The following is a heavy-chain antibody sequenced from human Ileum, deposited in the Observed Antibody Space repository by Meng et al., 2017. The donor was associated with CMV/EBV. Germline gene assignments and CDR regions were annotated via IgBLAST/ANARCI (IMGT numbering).Heavy chain of an antibody. CDR3: ARDFSWSFDW. Sequence: ASVTVSCKASGFTLISNHIHWMRQAPGQGLEWMALSKHSGGGTHYAQKFQGRVTMTRDTSTNTVYMALSSLRVEDTAVYYWARDFSWSFDWWGQGTLVTVSS. J-gene: IGHJ4*02. CDR2: SKHSGGGT. CDR1: GFTLISNH. V-gene: IGHV1-46*01.